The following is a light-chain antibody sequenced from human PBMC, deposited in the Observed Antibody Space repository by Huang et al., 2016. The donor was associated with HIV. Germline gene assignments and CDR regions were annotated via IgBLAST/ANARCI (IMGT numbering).Light chain of an antibody. CDR2: GAS. Sequence: EIVLTQSPGTLSLSPGGRATLSCRASPSLGSSSLAWYQQKAGQAPRLLMYGASSRATGIPDRFRDSGSGTDFTLSISRLEPEDFAVYYCQQYDSSPVTFGGGTKVEIK. V-gene: IGKV3-20*01. CDR1: PSLGSSS. J-gene: IGKJ4*01. CDR3: QQYDSSPVT.